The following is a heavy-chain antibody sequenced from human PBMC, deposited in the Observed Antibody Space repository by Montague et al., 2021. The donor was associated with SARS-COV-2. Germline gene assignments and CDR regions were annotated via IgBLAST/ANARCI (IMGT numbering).Heavy chain of an antibody. V-gene: IGHV3-48*03. D-gene: IGHD2-8*01. CDR1: GFTFRNYE. Sequence: SLRLSCAASGFTFRNYEMNWVRQSPGKGLEWVSYIDGGGTTIYYADSVKCRFTLSRDNAKNSLFLQMNSLRVEDTAVYYCARDPESWWMTFDYWGQGALVTVSS. CDR3: ARDPESWWMTFDY. J-gene: IGHJ4*02. CDR2: IDGGGTTI.